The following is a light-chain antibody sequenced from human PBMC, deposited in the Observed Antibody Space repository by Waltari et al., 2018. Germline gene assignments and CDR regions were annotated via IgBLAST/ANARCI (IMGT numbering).Light chain of an antibody. Sequence: QSALPQPASVSGSPGQSVTISCTGTGSDVGGYNYVSCYQQHPGKVPIIIIYDVSVRPSGISSRFSGSKSGNTASLTISGLQAEDEADYYCGSYSGTTTYVFGTGTYVTVL. CDR2: DVS. CDR3: GSYSGTTTYV. J-gene: IGLJ1*01. V-gene: IGLV2-14*03. CDR1: GSDVGGYNY.